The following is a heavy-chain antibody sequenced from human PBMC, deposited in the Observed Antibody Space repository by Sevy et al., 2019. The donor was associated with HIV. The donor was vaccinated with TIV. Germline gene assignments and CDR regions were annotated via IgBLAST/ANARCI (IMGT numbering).Heavy chain of an antibody. V-gene: IGHV3-30-3*01. CDR1: GFTFSSYA. D-gene: IGHD3-9*01. CDR3: AKDITPRNYDILTGYYRRDYYYGMDV. Sequence: GGSLRLSCAASGFTFSSYAMHWVRQAPGKGLEWVAVISYDGSNKYYADSVKGRFTISRDNSKNTLYLQMNSMRAEDTALYYCAKDITPRNYDILTGYYRRDYYYGMDVWGQGTTVTVSS. J-gene: IGHJ6*02. CDR2: ISYDGSNK.